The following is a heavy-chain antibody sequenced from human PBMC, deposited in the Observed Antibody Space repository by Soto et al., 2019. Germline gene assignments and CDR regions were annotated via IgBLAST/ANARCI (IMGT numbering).Heavy chain of an antibody. Sequence: LGESLKISCKGSGYSFTSYWIGWVRQMPGKGLEWMGIIYPGDSDTRYSPSFQGQVTISADKSISTAYLQWRSLKASDTAMYYCAGPSYCGGDCYLAPVDYWGQGTLVTVSS. V-gene: IGHV5-51*01. CDR1: GYSFTSYW. CDR2: IYPGDSDT. D-gene: IGHD2-21*02. J-gene: IGHJ4*02. CDR3: AGPSYCGGDCYLAPVDY.